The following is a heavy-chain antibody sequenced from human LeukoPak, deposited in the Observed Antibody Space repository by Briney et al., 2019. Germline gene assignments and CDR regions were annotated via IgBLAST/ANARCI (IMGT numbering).Heavy chain of an antibody. V-gene: IGHV3-33*01. J-gene: IGHJ4*02. CDR2: IRSDGSDE. CDR3: ARDRGVTHLDS. D-gene: IGHD2-21*02. Sequence: GGSLRLPCAASGVTFTSHGFHWVRQAPGKGPEWVAMIRSDGSDEYYADSVKGRFTISRDDSNNVVYLQMDSLRAEDTALYSCARDRGVTHLDSWGQGTLVTVSS. CDR1: GVTFTSHG.